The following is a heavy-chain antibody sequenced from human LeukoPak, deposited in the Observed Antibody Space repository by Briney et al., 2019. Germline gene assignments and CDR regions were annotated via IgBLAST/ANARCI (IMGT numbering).Heavy chain of an antibody. D-gene: IGHD6-19*01. CDR1: GYSFVTYG. CDR3: AHTRYSSGWPPRFDP. V-gene: IGHV5-51*01. CDR2: IYPGHSDT. Sequence: GESLKISCQTSGYSFVTYGIVWVRQMPGKGLEWVGLIYPGHSDTTYSPSFQGQVTISADKSTDTAYLHWNSLKASDTATYYCAHTRYSSGWPPRFDPWGQGTLVTVSS. J-gene: IGHJ5*02.